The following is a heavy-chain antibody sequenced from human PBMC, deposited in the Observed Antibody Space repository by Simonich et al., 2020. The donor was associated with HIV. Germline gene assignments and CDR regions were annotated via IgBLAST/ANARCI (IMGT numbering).Heavy chain of an antibody. CDR2: IYYSGST. CDR3: ARGMWTAYSSGWHYFDY. J-gene: IGHJ4*02. CDR1: GGSISSSSYY. D-gene: IGHD6-19*01. Sequence: QLQLQESGPGLVKPSETLSLTCTVSGGSISSSSYYWSWIRQHPGMGLEWIGYIYYSGSTNYNPSLKSRLTISVDTSKNQFSLTLSSVTDADTAVYYCARGMWTAYSSGWHYFDYWGQGTLVTVSS. V-gene: IGHV4-31*03.